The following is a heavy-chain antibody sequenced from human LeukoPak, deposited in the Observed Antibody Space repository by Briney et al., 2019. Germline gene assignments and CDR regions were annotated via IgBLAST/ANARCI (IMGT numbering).Heavy chain of an antibody. CDR3: ARGRIGYYLDY. J-gene: IGHJ4*02. CDR1: GYTFTGYY. V-gene: IGHV1-2*02. Sequence: ASVKVSCKASGYTFTGYYMHWLRQAPGQGLEWMGWINPNSGGTNYAEKFQGRVTMTSDTSISTAYMELTRLRSDDTAVYYRARGRIGYYLDYWGQGTLVPVSS. D-gene: IGHD3-22*01. CDR2: INPNSGGT.